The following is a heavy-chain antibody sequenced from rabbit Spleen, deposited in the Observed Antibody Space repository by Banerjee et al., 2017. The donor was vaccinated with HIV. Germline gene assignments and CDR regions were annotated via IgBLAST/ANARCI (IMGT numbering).Heavy chain of an antibody. D-gene: IGHD1-1*01. Sequence: QSLEESGGDLVKPGASLTLTCKASGFSFNSGYDMCWVRQAPGKGLEWIACIYVGVSGSTYYATWAKGRFTISETSSTTVTLQMTSLTAADTATYFCAREASGSGVGMYLWGPGTLVTVS. CDR3: AREASGSGVGMYL. CDR1: GFSFNSGYD. J-gene: IGHJ4*01. CDR2: IYVGVSGST. V-gene: IGHV1S40*01.